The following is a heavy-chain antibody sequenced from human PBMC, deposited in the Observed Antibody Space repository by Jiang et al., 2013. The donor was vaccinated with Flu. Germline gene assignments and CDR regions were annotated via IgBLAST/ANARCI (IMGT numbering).Heavy chain of an antibody. CDR1: GFSFSTSGMC. D-gene: IGHD1-26*01. J-gene: IGHJ5*02. Sequence: KPTQTLTLTCTFSGFSFSTSGMCVSWIRQPPGKALEWLARIDWDDDKYYNKFLKTRLTISKDTSKNQVVLTMTNMDPVDTATYYCARIRRGSYYETWFDPWGQGTLVTVSS. V-gene: IGHV2-70*11. CDR3: ARIRRGSYYETWFDP. CDR2: IDWDDDK.